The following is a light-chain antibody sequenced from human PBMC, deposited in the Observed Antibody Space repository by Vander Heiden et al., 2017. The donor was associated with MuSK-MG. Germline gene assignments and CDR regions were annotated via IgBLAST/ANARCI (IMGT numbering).Light chain of an antibody. Sequence: VLTQSPGTLSLSPGERATLSCRASQSVTSSYLPWYQQKPGRAPRLLIFGASSRAIGIPGRFSGSGSGTDFTLIINRLEPEDFAVYFCHHYGSAETFGQGTKVEIK. CDR2: GAS. J-gene: IGKJ1*01. CDR3: HHYGSAET. CDR1: QSVTSSY. V-gene: IGKV3-20*01.